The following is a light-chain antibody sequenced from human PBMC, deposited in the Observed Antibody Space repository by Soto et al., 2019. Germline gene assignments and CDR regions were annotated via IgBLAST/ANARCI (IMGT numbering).Light chain of an antibody. CDR1: QYINTR. J-gene: IGKJ4*01. Sequence: EIALTQSPAPLGTVRRXRVALSCRASQYINTRLAWYQHRPGQSPRLLIYQTSLRAAGIPARFSGSGSGTDFSLTISSLEPEDFAVYYCQQRSSWPLTFGGGTKVDIK. CDR2: QTS. V-gene: IGKV3-11*01. CDR3: QQRSSWPLT.